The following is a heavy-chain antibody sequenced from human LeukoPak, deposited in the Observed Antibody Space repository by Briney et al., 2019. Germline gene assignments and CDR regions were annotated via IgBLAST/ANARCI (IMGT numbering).Heavy chain of an antibody. CDR3: ATGPTAISFGYYYYYMDV. CDR2: FDPEDGET. CDR1: GYTLTELS. D-gene: IGHD2-2*02. J-gene: IGHJ6*03. V-gene: IGHV1-24*01. Sequence: ASVKVSCKVSGYTLTELSMHWVRQAPGKGLEWMGGFDPEDGETIYAQKFQGRVTMTEDTSTDTAYMELSGLRSEDTAVYYCATGPTAISFGYYYYYMDVWGKGTTVTVSS.